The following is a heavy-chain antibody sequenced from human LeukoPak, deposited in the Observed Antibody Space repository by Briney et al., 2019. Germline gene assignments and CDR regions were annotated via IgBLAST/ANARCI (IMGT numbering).Heavy chain of an antibody. Sequence: ASVKVSCKASGYTFTSYGISWVQQAPGQGLEWMGWISAYNGNTNYAQKLQGRVTMTTDASTSTAYMELRSLRSDDTAVYYCARDYVQGYFDYWGQGTLVTVSS. CDR2: ISAYNGNT. CDR1: GYTFTSYG. V-gene: IGHV1-18*01. D-gene: IGHD3-10*02. J-gene: IGHJ4*02. CDR3: ARDYVQGYFDY.